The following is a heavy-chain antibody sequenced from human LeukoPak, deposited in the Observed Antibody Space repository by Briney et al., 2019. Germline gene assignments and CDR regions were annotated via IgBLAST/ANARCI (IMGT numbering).Heavy chain of an antibody. V-gene: IGHV1-8*03. J-gene: IGHJ5*02. Sequence: VASVKVSCKASGYTFTNYDINWVRQATGQGLEWVGWVNPYSGNTGYAQKFQGRVTITRNTAISTAYMELSSLTSEDTAVYYCARDPGSSWNPNWFDPWGQGTLVTVSS. CDR3: ARDPGSSWNPNWFDP. CDR2: VNPYSGNT. D-gene: IGHD6-13*01. CDR1: GYTFTNYD.